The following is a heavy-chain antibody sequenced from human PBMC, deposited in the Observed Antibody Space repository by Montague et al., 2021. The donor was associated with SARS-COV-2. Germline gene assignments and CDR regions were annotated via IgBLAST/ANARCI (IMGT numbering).Heavy chain of an antibody. CDR1: RFSFDTYG. J-gene: IGHJ4*02. CDR2: IRGDGDKT. D-gene: IGHD1/OR15-1a*01. CDR3: AKQRGPATTTFDY. Sequence: SLRLSCAASRFSFDTYGMSWVRQAPGQGLEWVSSIRGDGDKTYYSGSVKGRFTISRDTSSNTLNLQMNSLRAEDTAIYFCAKQRGPATTTFDYWGQGTLVTVSS. V-gene: IGHV3-23*01.